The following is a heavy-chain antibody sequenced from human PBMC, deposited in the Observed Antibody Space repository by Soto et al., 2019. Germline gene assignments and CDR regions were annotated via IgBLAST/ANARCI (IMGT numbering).Heavy chain of an antibody. CDR2: ISDNGANT. V-gene: IGHV3-23*01. Sequence: GGSLRLSYIASGFTFSNYAMSWVRQAPGKGLEWVSTISDNGANTFIGDSMKDHFDISRDNSKNTVFLHLSTVRAEDTAIYYCARAIGADFFDYWGQGTPVTVSS. D-gene: IGHD6-25*01. CDR3: ARAIGADFFDY. CDR1: GFTFSNYA. J-gene: IGHJ4*02.